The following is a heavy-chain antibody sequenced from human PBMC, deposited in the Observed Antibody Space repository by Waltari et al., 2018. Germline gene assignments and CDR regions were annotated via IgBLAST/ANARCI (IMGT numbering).Heavy chain of an antibody. CDR3: AARAVAGRVDY. J-gene: IGHJ4*02. Sequence: EVQLLESGGGLVQPGGSLRLSCAASGFTFSSYAMSWVRQAPGKGLEWVSVIYSGGSTYYADSVKGRFTISRDNSKNTLYLKMNSLRAEDTAVYYCAARAVAGRVDYWGQGTLVTVSS. CDR2: IYSGGST. V-gene: IGHV3-23*03. CDR1: GFTFSSYA. D-gene: IGHD6-19*01.